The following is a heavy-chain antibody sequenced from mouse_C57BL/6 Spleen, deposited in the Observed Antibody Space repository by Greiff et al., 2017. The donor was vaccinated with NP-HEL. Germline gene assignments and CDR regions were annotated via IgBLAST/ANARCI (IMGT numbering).Heavy chain of an antibody. D-gene: IGHD2-2*01. Sequence: EVQVVESGGGLVKPGGSLKLSCAASGFTFSSYTMSWVRQTPEKRLEWVATISGGGGNTYYPDSVKGRFTISRDNAKNTLYLQMSSLRSEDTALYYCARRLYGYEDGYYFDYWGQGTTLTVSS. CDR2: ISGGGGNT. CDR3: ARRLYGYEDGYYFDY. CDR1: GFTFSSYT. V-gene: IGHV5-9*01. J-gene: IGHJ2*01.